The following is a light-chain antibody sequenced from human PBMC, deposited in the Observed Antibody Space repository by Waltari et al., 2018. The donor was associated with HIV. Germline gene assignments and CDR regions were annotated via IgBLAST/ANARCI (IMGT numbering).Light chain of an antibody. CDR1: KSISSS. CDR3: QHRNNWPLFT. J-gene: IGKJ3*01. V-gene: IGKV3-11*01. Sequence: VLPQSPATLSVSHGESATLSCRASKSISSSLAWYQQKPGQSPRLLIYDASNRAPDTPARFSGSGSGTDFTLTISSLEPEDFAVYYCQHRNNWPLFTFGPGTKVQI. CDR2: DAS.